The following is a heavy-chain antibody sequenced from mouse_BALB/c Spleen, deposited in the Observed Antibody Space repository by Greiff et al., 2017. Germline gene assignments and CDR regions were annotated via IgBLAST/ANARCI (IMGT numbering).Heavy chain of an antibody. CDR2: IRLKSNNYAT. V-gene: IGHV6-6*02. CDR3: TRPYYGNYAFAY. Sequence: DVMLVESGGGLVQPGGSMKLSCVASGFTFSNYWMNWVRQSPEKGLEWVAEIRLKSNNYATHYAESVKGRFTISRDDSKSSVYLQMNNLRAEDTGIYYCTRPYYGNYAFAYWGQGTLVTVSA. J-gene: IGHJ3*01. CDR1: GFTFSNYW. D-gene: IGHD2-10*01.